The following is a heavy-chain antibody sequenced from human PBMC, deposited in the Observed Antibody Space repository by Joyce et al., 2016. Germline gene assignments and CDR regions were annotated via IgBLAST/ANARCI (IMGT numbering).Heavy chain of an antibody. D-gene: IGHD4-17*01. CDR2: IIPVLNIA. CDR3: AACPRGGDSVSDYFFDS. J-gene: IGHJ4*02. Sequence: QVQLVQSGTEVKKPGSSVKVSCKASGGALSSYAINWVRQAPGQGLEWMGGIIPVLNIANYAQKFQGRASVTADESTSTAYMDLSGLRSDDTAFYYCAACPRGGDSVSDYFFDSWGQGTLVTVSS. CDR1: GGALSSYA. V-gene: IGHV1-69*04.